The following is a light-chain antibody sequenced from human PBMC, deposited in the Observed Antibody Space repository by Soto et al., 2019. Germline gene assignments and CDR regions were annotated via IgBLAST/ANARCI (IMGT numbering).Light chain of an antibody. CDR2: GAS. V-gene: IGKV3D-15*01. J-gene: IGKJ3*01. CDR1: QSLNRN. Sequence: EILMTQSPATLSVSPGERATLSCRASQSLNRNLAWYQQKPGQAPRLIIYGASTRASGIPARFSGSASGTEFTLTISSLQSEDFALYFCQHYNGWPPAFTLGPGTKVDL. CDR3: QHYNGWPPAFT.